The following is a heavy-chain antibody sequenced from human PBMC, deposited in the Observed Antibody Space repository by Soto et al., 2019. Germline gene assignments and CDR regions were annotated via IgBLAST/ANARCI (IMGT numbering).Heavy chain of an antibody. D-gene: IGHD6-19*01. CDR2: IYYSGDT. J-gene: IGHJ3*02. Sequence: SETLSLTCTVSGGSIISGDYYWSWIRQTPGKGLEWIGYIYYSGDTNYNPSLKSRVIISVDTSKNQFSLKLSSVTAADTAVYYCAREGYSSGWYLGGAFDIWGQGTMVTVSS. V-gene: IGHV4-30-4*01. CDR3: AREGYSSGWYLGGAFDI. CDR1: GGSIISGDYY.